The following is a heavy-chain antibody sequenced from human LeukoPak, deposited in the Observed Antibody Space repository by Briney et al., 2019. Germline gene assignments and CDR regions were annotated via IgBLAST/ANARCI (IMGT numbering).Heavy chain of an antibody. CDR3: ARETYYYDSSGYPDFDY. CDR2: INHSGST. V-gene: IGHV4-34*01. J-gene: IGHJ4*02. D-gene: IGHD3-22*01. CDR1: GGSFSGYY. Sequence: PSETLSLTCAVYGGSFSGYYWSWIRQPPGKGLEWIGEINHSGSTNYNPSLKSRVTISVDTSKNQFSLKLSSVTAADTAVYYCARETYYYDSSGYPDFDYWGQGTLVTVSS.